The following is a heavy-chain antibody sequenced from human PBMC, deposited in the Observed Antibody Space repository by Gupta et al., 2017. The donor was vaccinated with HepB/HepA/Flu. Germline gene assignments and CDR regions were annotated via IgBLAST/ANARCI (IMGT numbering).Heavy chain of an antibody. CDR1: GFTFSSYG. V-gene: IGHV3-30*18. J-gene: IGHJ6*03. Sequence: QVQLVESGGGVVQPGRSLRLSCAASGFTFSSYGMHWVRQAPGKGLEWVAVISYDGSNKYYADSVKGRFTISRDNSKNTMYLQMNSLRAEDTAVYYCAKGPLVLGPYYMDVWGKGTTVTVSS. CDR3: AKGPLVLGPYYMDV. CDR2: ISYDGSNK.